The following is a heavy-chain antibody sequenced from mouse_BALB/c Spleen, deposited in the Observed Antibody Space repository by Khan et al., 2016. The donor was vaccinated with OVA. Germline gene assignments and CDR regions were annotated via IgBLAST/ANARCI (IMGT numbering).Heavy chain of an antibody. J-gene: IGHJ3*01. CDR2: IIPSNDYT. CDR3: AREGAYHRSDGWFAY. D-gene: IGHD2-14*01. V-gene: IGHV1-4*01. CDR1: GYTFTTYT. Sequence: QVQLQQSGAELARPGASVKMSCKTSGYTFTTYTIHWIKQRPGQGLEWIGYIIPSNDYTNFNQKFKDRATLTSAKSSSTAYMQLSSLTSEDSALYYCAREGAYHRSDGWFAYGGQGTLVTVSA.